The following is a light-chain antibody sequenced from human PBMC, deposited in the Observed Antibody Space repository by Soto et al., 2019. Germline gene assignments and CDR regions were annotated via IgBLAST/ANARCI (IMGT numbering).Light chain of an antibody. Sequence: ENVLTQSPGTLSLSPGERATLSCRASQSVSSNYLAWYQQQPGQAPRLLIYGASTRATGIPDRFSGSGSGTEFTLTISSLHSEDFAVYYCQQYSSWPLTFGGGTKVEIK. CDR3: QQYSSWPLT. CDR1: QSVSSNY. J-gene: IGKJ4*01. CDR2: GAS. V-gene: IGKV3-20*01.